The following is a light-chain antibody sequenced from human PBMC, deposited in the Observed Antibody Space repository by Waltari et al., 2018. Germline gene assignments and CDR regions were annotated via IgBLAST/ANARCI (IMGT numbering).Light chain of an antibody. CDR1: SNDVGYFDL. CDR2: QVT. CDR3: SSYAGDNRLI. V-gene: IGLV2-23*02. Sequence: QSALTQPASVSGSPGQSINIPCTGTSNDVGYFDLVSWYQQHPGKAPKLLIYQVTKRPSEISYRFSGSKSGSTASLTISGLQSDDEADYYCSSYAGDNRLIFGGGTKVTVL. J-gene: IGLJ2*01.